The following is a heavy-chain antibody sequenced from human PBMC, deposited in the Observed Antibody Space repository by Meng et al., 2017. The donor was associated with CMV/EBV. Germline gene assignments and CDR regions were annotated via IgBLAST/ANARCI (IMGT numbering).Heavy chain of an antibody. D-gene: IGHD3-9*01. Sequence: GSLRLSCTVSGGSISSSSYYWGWIRQPPGKGLEWIGSIYYSGSTYYNPSLKSRVTISVDTSKNQFSLKLSSVTAADTAAYYCASTGRLAPYYYYGMDVWGQGTTVTVSS. J-gene: IGHJ6*02. CDR1: GGSISSSSYY. CDR3: ASTGRLAPYYYYGMDV. CDR2: IYYSGST. V-gene: IGHV4-39*01.